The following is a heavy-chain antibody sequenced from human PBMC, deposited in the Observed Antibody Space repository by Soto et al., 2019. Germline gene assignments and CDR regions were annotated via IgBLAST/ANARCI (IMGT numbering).Heavy chain of an antibody. CDR2: IYYTGST. CDR3: ARENIVTDAFDI. Sequence: SETLSLTCTVSGGSIRNYYWSWIRQPPGRGLECIGYIYYTGSTNYNPTLKSRVTMSIDTSKNQFSLKLSSVTAADTAVYYCARENIVTDAFDIWGRGTLVTVSS. V-gene: IGHV4-59*01. CDR1: GGSIRNYY. J-gene: IGHJ3*02. D-gene: IGHD2-21*01.